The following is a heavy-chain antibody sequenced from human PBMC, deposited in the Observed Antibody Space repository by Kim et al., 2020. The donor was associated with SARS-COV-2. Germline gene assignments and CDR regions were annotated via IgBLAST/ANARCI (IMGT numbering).Heavy chain of an antibody. CDR1: GGSISSSSYY. Sequence: SETLSLTCTVSGGSISSSSYYWGWIRQPPGKGLEWIGSIYYSGSTYYNPSLKSRVTISVDTSKNQFSLKLSSVTAADTAVYYCASQKQAKSYAHFDYWGQGTLVTVSS. CDR2: IYYSGST. V-gene: IGHV4-39*01. CDR3: ASQKQAKSYAHFDY. D-gene: IGHD3-16*01. J-gene: IGHJ4*02.